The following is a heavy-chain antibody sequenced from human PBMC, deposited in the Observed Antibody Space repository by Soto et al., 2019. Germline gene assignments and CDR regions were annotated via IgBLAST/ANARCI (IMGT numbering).Heavy chain of an antibody. V-gene: IGHV3-23*01. CDR2: ITGSGGGT. D-gene: IGHD6-13*01. CDR3: AKRPLTAAGFDY. CDR1: GFTFSNYA. J-gene: IGHJ4*02. Sequence: EVQLLESGGGLVQPGGSLRLSCAASGFTFSNYAMTWVRQAPGKGLEWVSVITGSGGGTYFVDSVKGRFTISRDNSKNTVYLQMNSLRAEDTAVYXCAKRPLTAAGFDYWGQGTLVTVSS.